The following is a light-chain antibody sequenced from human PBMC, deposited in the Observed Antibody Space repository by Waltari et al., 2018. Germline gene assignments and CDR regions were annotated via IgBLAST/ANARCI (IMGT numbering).Light chain of an antibody. V-gene: IGKV3-15*01. Sequence: EIVMTQSPVTLSVSPGERATLSCRASQSVSSNLAWYQQKPGQAPRLLIHSASTRATGIAARYSGSGSGTEFTLTVSSLQSEEFAVYYCQQYNNWPLTFGGGTKVEIK. J-gene: IGKJ4*01. CDR1: QSVSSN. CDR2: SAS. CDR3: QQYNNWPLT.